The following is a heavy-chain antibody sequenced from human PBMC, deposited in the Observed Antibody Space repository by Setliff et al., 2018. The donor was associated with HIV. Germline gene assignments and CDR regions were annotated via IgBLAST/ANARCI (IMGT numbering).Heavy chain of an antibody. CDR1: GGSISGTYY. D-gene: IGHD2-2*01. Sequence: SLTCTVSGGSISGTYYWNWIRQPAGKGLEWVGRIYKSGSSNANPSLKSRVTMSVDTSRNQFSLTLKSVTVADTAVYYCARADCTSTSCFFGLGGGFFDSWGRGALVTVS. CDR3: ARADCTSTSCFFGLGGGFFDS. V-gene: IGHV4-61*02. J-gene: IGHJ4*02. CDR2: IYKSGSS.